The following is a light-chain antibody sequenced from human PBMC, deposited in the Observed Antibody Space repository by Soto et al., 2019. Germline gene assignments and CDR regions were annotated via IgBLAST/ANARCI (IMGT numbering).Light chain of an antibody. CDR3: QQSYNGPFT. CDR1: QSISSY. Sequence: DIQMTQSPSSLSASVGDRVTITCRASQSISSYLNWYQQKPGKAPKPLIYAASSLQTGVPSRFSGSGSGTDFTLTISSLQPEDFATYYCQQSYNGPFTFGPGTKVDIK. J-gene: IGKJ3*01. CDR2: AAS. V-gene: IGKV1-39*01.